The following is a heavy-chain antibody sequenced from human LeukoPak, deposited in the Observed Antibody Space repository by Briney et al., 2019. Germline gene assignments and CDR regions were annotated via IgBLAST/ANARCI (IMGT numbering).Heavy chain of an antibody. D-gene: IGHD3-22*01. J-gene: IGHJ4*02. CDR3: ARARNNYDSSGFSALDY. CDR2: ISFDGINE. CDR1: GFSFSSYG. V-gene: IGHV3-30*03. Sequence: QPGGSLRPSCAASGFSFSSYGIHWARQAPGKGREWVAVISFDGINEYYADSVKGPFTLSRDNYQSTLYLQMNSLRAEDTAVYYCARARNNYDSSGFSALDYWGQGTLVTVSS.